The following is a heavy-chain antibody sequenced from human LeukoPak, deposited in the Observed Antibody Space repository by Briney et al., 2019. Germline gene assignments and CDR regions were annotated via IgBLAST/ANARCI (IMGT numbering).Heavy chain of an antibody. D-gene: IGHD2-2*03. Sequence: PSETLSLTCTVSGGSISSYYWSWIRQPPGKGLEWIGYIYYSGRTNYNPSLQSRVTISVDTSKNQFSLKLSSVTAADAAVYYCARMTPGGYCSSTSCYYFDYWGQGTLVTVSS. J-gene: IGHJ4*02. CDR2: IYYSGRT. V-gene: IGHV4-59*01. CDR3: ARMTPGGYCSSTSCYYFDY. CDR1: GGSISSYY.